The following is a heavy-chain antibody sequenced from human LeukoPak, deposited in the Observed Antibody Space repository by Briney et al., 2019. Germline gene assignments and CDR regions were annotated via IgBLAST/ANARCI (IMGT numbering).Heavy chain of an antibody. J-gene: IGHJ3*02. D-gene: IGHD3-3*01. CDR2: IWYDGSNE. CDR1: GVTFSSYG. CDR3: VRDLDRYDFWSGYWPDAFDT. Sequence: GGSLRLSCAASGVTFSSYGMHWVRQAPGKGLEWVAIIWYDGSNEYYANSVRGRFIISRDNSKNTLFLQMNSLRVEDSAVYYCVRDLDRYDFWSGYWPDAFDTWGQGTMVTVSS. V-gene: IGHV3-33*01.